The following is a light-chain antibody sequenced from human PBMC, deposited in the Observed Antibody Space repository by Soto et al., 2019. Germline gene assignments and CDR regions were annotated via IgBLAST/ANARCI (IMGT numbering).Light chain of an antibody. CDR1: SSDVGSYNL. Sequence: QSVLTQPASVSGSPGQSITISCTGTSSDVGSYNLVSWYQQHPGKAPKLMIYEGSKRPSGVSNRFSGSKSGNTASLTFSGLQAEDEADYYCCSYAGSSVYVFGTGTKVTVL. V-gene: IGLV2-23*01. CDR3: CSYAGSSVYV. CDR2: EGS. J-gene: IGLJ1*01.